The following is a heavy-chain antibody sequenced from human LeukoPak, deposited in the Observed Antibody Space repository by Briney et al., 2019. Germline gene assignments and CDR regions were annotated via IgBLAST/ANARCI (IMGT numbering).Heavy chain of an antibody. CDR3: VRDYDTSGPQKNYFDF. V-gene: IGHV1-69*04. D-gene: IGHD3-22*01. Sequence: SVKVSCKSPAGSFSSYAVSWVRQAPGRGFEWMGRIIPIFDSKDYTERFRGRLTLTADRSTGTAFMELSSLRPDDTATYYCVRDYDTSGPQKNYFDFWGQGTLITVSS. CDR1: AGSFSSYA. J-gene: IGHJ4*02. CDR2: IIPIFDSK.